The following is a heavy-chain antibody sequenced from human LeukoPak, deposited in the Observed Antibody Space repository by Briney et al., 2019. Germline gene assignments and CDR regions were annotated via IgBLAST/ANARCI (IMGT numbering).Heavy chain of an antibody. CDR2: ISGSGGST. D-gene: IGHD2-2*01. CDR3: AKRYCSSTSCYFDYFDY. J-gene: IGHJ4*02. Sequence: GGSLRLSRAASGFTFSSYAMSWVRQAPGKGLEWVSAISGSGGSTYYADSVKGRFTISRDNSKNTLYLQMNSLRAEDTAVYYCAKRYCSSTSCYFDYFDYWGQGTLVTVSS. V-gene: IGHV3-23*01. CDR1: GFTFSSYA.